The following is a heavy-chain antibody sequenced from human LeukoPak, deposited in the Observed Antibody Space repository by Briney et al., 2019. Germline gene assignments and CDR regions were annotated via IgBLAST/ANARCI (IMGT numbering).Heavy chain of an antibody. CDR2: ISSSGSNI. J-gene: IGHJ4*02. CDR1: GGSISSFY. D-gene: IGHD6-19*01. Sequence: PSETLSLTCTVSGGSISSFYMSWIRQAPGKGLEWVSYISSSGSNIYYADSVKGRFTISRDNAKNSLYLQMNSLRAEDTAVYYCARDPISSGWYNPGYWGQGTLVTVSS. CDR3: ARDPISSGWYNPGY. V-gene: IGHV3-11*04.